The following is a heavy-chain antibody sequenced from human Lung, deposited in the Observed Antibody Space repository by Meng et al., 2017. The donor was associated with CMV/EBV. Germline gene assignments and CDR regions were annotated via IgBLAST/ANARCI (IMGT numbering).Heavy chain of an antibody. J-gene: IGHJ4*02. CDR3: ATDPRLLDY. Sequence: GGSLRLSCVASGLTFSAYYMTWMRQAPGKGPQCVSYISGGGDIIKYADSVKGQFTISRDNAKDSLYLQMNSLRAEDTAVYYCATDPRLLDYWGQGTLVTVSS. CDR1: GLTFSAYY. CDR2: ISGGGDII. D-gene: IGHD5-18*01. V-gene: IGHV3-11*01.